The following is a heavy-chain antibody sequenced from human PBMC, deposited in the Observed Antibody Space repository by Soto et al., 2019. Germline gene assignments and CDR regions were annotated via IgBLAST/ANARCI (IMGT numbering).Heavy chain of an antibody. V-gene: IGHV4-31*03. J-gene: IGHJ4*02. CDR2: IYYSGST. D-gene: IGHD3-10*01. CDR3: ARVRGNRDGSGSYYNHDY. Sequence: SETLSLTCTVSGGSISSGGYYWSWIRQHPGKGLEWIGYIYYSGSTYYNPSLKSRVTISVDTSKNQFSLKLSSVTAADTAVYYCARVRGNRDGSGSYYNHDYWGQGTLVTVSS. CDR1: GGSISSGGYY.